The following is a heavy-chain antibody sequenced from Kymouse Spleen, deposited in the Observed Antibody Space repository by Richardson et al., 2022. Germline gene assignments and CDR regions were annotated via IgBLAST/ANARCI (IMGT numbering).Heavy chain of an antibody. J-gene: IGHJ6*02. CDR2: ISGSGGST. D-gene: IGHD1-20*01,IGHD1-7*01. V-gene: IGHV3-23*04. CDR1: GFTFSSYA. Sequence: EVQLVESGGGLVQPGGSLRLSCAASGFTFSSYAMSWVRQAPGKGLEWVSAISGSGGSTYYADSVKGRFTISRDNSKNTLYLQMNSLRAEDTAVYYCAKGGYNWNPLYYYGMDVWGQGTTVTVSS. CDR3: AKGGYNWNPLYYYGMDV.